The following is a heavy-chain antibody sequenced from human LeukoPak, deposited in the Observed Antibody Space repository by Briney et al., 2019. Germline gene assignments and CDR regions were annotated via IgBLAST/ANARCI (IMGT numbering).Heavy chain of an antibody. CDR1: GGSISSYY. V-gene: IGHV4-4*07. CDR2: INTSGST. D-gene: IGHD6-25*01. Sequence: SETLSLTCTVSGGSISSYYWTWIRQSAGKGLEWIGRINTSGSTNYNPSLRSRVTMSVNTTKNQFSLNLTSVTAADTAVYSCAREGGDPRWLDPWGQGTLVTVSS. J-gene: IGHJ5*02. CDR3: AREGGDPRWLDP.